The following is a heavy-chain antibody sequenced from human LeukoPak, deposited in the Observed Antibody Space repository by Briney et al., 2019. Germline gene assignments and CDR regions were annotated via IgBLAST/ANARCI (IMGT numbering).Heavy chain of an antibody. CDR2: ISYDGSNK. Sequence: GGSLRLSCAASGFTFSSYAMHWVRQAPGKGLEWVAVISYDGSNKYYADSVKGRFTISRDNSKNTLYLQMNSLRSEDTAVYYCARSQHGGIDYWGQGTLVTVSS. V-gene: IGHV3-30-3*01. CDR1: GFTFSSYA. CDR3: ARSQHGGIDY. J-gene: IGHJ4*02. D-gene: IGHD4-23*01.